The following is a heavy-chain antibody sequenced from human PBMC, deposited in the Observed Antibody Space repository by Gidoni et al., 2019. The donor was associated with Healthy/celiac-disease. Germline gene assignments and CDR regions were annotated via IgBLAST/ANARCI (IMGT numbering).Heavy chain of an antibody. CDR3: ARAGDFWSGYNTRGYYYYMDV. J-gene: IGHJ6*03. V-gene: IGHV1-8*01. D-gene: IGHD3-3*01. CDR1: GYTFTSYD. Sequence: QVQLVQSGAEVKKPGASVKVSCKASGYTFTSYDINWVRQATGQGLEWMGWMNPNSGNTGYAQKFQGRVTMTRNTSISTAYMELSSLRSEDTAVYYCARAGDFWSGYNTRGYYYYMDVWGKGTTVTVSS. CDR2: MNPNSGNT.